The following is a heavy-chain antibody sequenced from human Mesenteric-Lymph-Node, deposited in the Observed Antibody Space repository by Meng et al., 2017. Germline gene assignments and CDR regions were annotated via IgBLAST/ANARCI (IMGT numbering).Heavy chain of an antibody. J-gene: IGHJ4*02. CDR1: GFTFNSYA. D-gene: IGHD3-22*01. V-gene: IGHV3-23*01. CDR2: ISGSGGST. CDR3: AKEMRGYDSSGYFC. Sequence: GESLKISCAASGFTFNSYAMSWVRQAPGKGLEWVSTISGSGGSTYYADSVKGRFTISRDNSKNTLYLQMNSLRAEDTAVYYCAKEMRGYDSSGYFCWGQGTLVTVSS.